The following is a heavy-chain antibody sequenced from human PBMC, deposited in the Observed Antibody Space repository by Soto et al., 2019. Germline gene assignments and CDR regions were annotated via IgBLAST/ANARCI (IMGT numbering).Heavy chain of an antibody. CDR2: ISGGGGST. CDR3: AKDPALVPAARGKYFYGMVV. D-gene: IGHD2-2*01. CDR1: GFTFSSYA. V-gene: IGHV3-23*01. J-gene: IGHJ6*02. Sequence: EVQLLESGGGLVQPGGSLRLSCAASGFTFSSYAMSWVRQAPGKGLEWVSAISGGGGSTYYGDSVKGRFTISRDNSKNTRCLQRNSVRAEDTAVYYCAKDPALVPAARGKYFYGMVVWGQGTTVTVSS.